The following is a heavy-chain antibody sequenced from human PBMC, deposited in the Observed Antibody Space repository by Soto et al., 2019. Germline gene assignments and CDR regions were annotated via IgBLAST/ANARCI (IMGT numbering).Heavy chain of an antibody. CDR3: SRGDWNPDF. J-gene: IGHJ4*02. D-gene: IGHD1-1*01. CDR1: GFSLSRYL. V-gene: IGHV3-7*05. CDR2: IKQDGGEN. Sequence: GGALRLSCAASGFSLSRYLMTWVRQAPGKGLEWVANIKQDGGENYYVDSVKGRFTISRDNTRNSLFLQMNSLRAEDTAVYYCSRGDWNPDFRGQGTLVAVSS.